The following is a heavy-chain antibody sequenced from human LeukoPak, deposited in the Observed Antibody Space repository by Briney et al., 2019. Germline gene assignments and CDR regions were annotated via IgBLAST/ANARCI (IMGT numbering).Heavy chain of an antibody. CDR2: IYYSGST. D-gene: IGHD3-22*01. J-gene: IGHJ4*02. CDR1: GGSISSYY. Sequence: ASGTLSLTCTVSGGSISSYYWSWTRQPPGKGLEWIGYIYYSGSTNYNPSLKSRVTISVDTSKNRFSLKLSSVTAADTAVYYCARDDDTGGYYYWGQGTLVTVSS. V-gene: IGHV4-59*01. CDR3: ARDDDTGGYYY.